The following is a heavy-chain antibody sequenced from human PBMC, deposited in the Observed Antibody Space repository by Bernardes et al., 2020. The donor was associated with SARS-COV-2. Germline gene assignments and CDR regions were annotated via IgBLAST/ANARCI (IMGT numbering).Heavy chain of an antibody. Sequence: EYLRRSGAASGFTFSRYAMSWVRKAPGKGLEWVSAISGSGGSTYYADSVKGRFTISRDNSKNTLYLQMNSLRAEDTAVYYCAKDPFYDFWSGYYFAHWGQGTLVTVSS. J-gene: IGHJ4*02. V-gene: IGHV3-23*01. CDR2: ISGSGGST. CDR1: GFTFSRYA. CDR3: AKDPFYDFWSGYYFAH. D-gene: IGHD3-3*01.